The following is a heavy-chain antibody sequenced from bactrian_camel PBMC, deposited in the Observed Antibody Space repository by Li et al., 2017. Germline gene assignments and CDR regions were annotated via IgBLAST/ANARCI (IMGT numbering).Heavy chain of an antibody. CDR1: GFIISGYG. CDR2: INSDNTP. J-gene: IGHJ4*01. D-gene: IGHD7*01. Sequence: HVQLVESGGALVRPGESLTLTCVASGFIISGYGITWERQAPGDQSRWVGTINSDNTPHYRDDSVKGRFVISKDNAKDTLYLQMNSLKPEDTAMYYCAAAVVTGGVCSRYLYPRYWGVGTQVTVS. CDR3: AAAVVTGGVCSRYLYPRY. V-gene: IGHV3S53*01.